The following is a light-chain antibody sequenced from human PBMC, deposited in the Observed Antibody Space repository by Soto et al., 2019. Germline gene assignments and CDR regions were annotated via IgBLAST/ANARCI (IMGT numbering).Light chain of an antibody. V-gene: IGKV3D-15*01. J-gene: IGKJ5*01. CDR2: GSS. CDR3: QQYNNWPPIT. CDR1: QSISGT. Sequence: EIVMTHSPATLSVSPGGRATLSCRASQSISGTLAWYQQRSGQTPRLLIYGSSSRASDIPDRFSGSGSGTEFTLTISSLQSEDFAVYYCQQYNNWPPITFGQGTRLEI.